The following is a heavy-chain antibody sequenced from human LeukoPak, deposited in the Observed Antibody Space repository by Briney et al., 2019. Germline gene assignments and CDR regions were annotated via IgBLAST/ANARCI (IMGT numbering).Heavy chain of an antibody. CDR3: ARHDGGNRYYYYGMDV. CDR2: IYYSGST. D-gene: IGHD4-23*01. V-gene: IGHV4-39*01. J-gene: IGHJ6*02. Sequence: SETLSLTCTVSGGSISSYYWGWIRQPPGKGLEWIGSIYYSGSTYYNPSLKSRVTISVDTSKNQFSLKLSSVTAADTAVYYCARHDGGNRYYYYGMDVWGQGTTVTVSS. CDR1: GGSISSYY.